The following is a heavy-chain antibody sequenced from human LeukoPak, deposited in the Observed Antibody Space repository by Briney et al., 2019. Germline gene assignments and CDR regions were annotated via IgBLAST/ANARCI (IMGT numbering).Heavy chain of an antibody. CDR2: INYSGTT. J-gene: IGHJ4*02. D-gene: IGHD6-19*01. CDR1: GCSINNNY. V-gene: IGHV4-59*01. CDR3: AGGGRWLAFDY. Sequence: PSETLSLTCTVSGCSINNNYWSWIRQPPGKGLEWIGYINYSGTTNYNPSLKSRVTISVDTSKKYFSLRLTSVTAADTAVYYRAGGGRWLAFDYWGQGFLVTVSS.